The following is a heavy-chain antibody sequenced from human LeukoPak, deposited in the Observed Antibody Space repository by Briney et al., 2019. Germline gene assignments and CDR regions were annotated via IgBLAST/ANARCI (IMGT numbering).Heavy chain of an antibody. CDR1: GFTFSSYA. J-gene: IGHJ3*02. CDR3: AKDYSGYYDSSGYYSDDAFDI. Sequence: GGAPRPSCAAPGFTFSSYAMSWGRPAPGKGLEGVSAISGSGGSTYYADSVKGRFTISRDNSKNTLYLQMNSLRAEDTAVYYCAKDYSGYYDSSGYYSDDAFDIWGQGTMVTVSS. D-gene: IGHD3-22*01. V-gene: IGHV3-23*01. CDR2: ISGSGGST.